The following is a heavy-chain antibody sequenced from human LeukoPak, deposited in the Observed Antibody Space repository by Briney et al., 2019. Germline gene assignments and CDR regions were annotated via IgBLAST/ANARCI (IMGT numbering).Heavy chain of an antibody. D-gene: IGHD2-2*01. CDR1: GYIFTGYY. CDR2: INPNSGGT. J-gene: IGHJ4*02. V-gene: IGHV1-2*02. Sequence: ASVKVSCKASGYIFTGYYMHWVRQAPGQGLEWMGWINPNSGGTNYAQKFQGRVTTTRDTSISTVYMELSRLRSDDTAVYYCARDLSSSSSTGLGYWGQGTLVTVSS. CDR3: ARDLSSSSSTGLGY.